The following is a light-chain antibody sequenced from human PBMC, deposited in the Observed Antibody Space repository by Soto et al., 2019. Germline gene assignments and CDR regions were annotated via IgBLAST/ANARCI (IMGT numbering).Light chain of an antibody. V-gene: IGLV2-14*03. CDR2: DVS. Sequence: QSALTQPASVTGSPGQSITISCTGTSSDVGSYNYVSWYQQHPGKVPKLMIHDVSNRPSGVSYRFSGSKSGNTASLTISGLQAEDEADYYCSSYTAIGTWVFGGGTKLTVL. CDR3: SSYTAIGTWV. J-gene: IGLJ3*02. CDR1: SSDVGSYNY.